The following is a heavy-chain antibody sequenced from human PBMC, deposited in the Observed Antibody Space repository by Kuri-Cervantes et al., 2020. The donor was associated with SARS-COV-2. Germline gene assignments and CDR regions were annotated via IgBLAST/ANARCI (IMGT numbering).Heavy chain of an antibody. CDR2: MKSRTDGGTT. CDR1: GFTFSNAW. J-gene: IGHJ4*02. V-gene: IGHV3-15*07. CDR3: TTHLRFLEWFLDY. Sequence: GGSLRLSCAASGFTFSNAWMNWVSQAPGKGLEWVGRMKSRTDGGTTDYAAPVKGRFTSSRDDLKNTLYLQMNSLKTEDTAVYYCTTHLRFLEWFLDYWGQGTLVTVSS. D-gene: IGHD3-3*01.